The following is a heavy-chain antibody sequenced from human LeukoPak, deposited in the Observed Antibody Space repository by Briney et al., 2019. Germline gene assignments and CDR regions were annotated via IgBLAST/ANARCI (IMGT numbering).Heavy chain of an antibody. CDR3: ARSYCSSTSCYADY. V-gene: IGHV3-23*01. J-gene: IGHJ4*02. CDR2: ISGNGGNT. CDR1: GFTFSSYA. Sequence: GGSLRLSCAASGFTFSSYAMTWVRQAPGKGLEWVSTISGNGGNTYYADSVKGRFTISRDNSKNTLYLQMNGLRAEDTAVYYCARSYCSSTSCYADYWGQGTLVTVSS. D-gene: IGHD2-2*01.